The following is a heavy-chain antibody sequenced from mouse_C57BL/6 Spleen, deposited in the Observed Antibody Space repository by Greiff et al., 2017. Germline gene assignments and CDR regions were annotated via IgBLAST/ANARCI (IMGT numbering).Heavy chain of an antibody. V-gene: IGHV1-26*01. Sequence: VQLQQSGPELVKPGASVKISCKASGYTFTDYYMNWVKQSHGKSLEWIGDINPNNGGTSYNQKFKGKATLTVDKSSSTAYMELRSLTSEDSAVYYCARRYYGSEGYYFDYWGQGTTLTVSS. CDR1: GYTFTDYY. D-gene: IGHD1-1*01. CDR2: INPNNGGT. CDR3: ARRYYGSEGYYFDY. J-gene: IGHJ2*01.